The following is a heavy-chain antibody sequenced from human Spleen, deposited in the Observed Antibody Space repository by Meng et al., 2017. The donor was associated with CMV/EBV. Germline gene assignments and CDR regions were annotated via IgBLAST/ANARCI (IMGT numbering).Heavy chain of an antibody. CDR1: GGSFSGYY. Sequence: GSLRLSCAVYGGSFSGYYWSWIRQPPGKGLEWIGEINHSGSTNYNPSLKSRVTISVDTSKNQFSLKLSSVTAADTAVYYCARGVRGMTMIRGPSGYWGQGTLVTVSS. V-gene: IGHV4-34*01. CDR2: INHSGST. D-gene: IGHD3-10*01. CDR3: ARGVRGMTMIRGPSGY. J-gene: IGHJ4*02.